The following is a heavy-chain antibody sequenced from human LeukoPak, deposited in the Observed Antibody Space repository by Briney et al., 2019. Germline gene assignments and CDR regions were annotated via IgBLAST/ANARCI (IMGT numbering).Heavy chain of an antibody. CDR1: GYSISSGYY. D-gene: IGHD3-10*01. Sequence: PSETLSLTCAVSGYSISSGYYWGWIRQPPGKGLEWIGSIYHSGSTYYNPSLKSRVTISVDTSKNQFSLKLSSVTAADTAVYYCATRTTYYYGSGVLGYMDVWGKGTTVTVSS. CDR3: ATRTTYYYGSGVLGYMDV. CDR2: IYHSGST. V-gene: IGHV4-38-2*01. J-gene: IGHJ6*03.